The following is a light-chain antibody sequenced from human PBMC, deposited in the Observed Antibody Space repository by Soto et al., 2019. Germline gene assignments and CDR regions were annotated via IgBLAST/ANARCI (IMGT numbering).Light chain of an antibody. CDR1: QGISSY. CDR2: AAS. Sequence: IQLTQSPSSLSASVGDRVTLTCRASQGISSYLAWYQQKPGKAPKLLIDAASTLQSGVPSRFSGSGSGTDFTLTISILQPEDFATYYCQHLHRYPLTFGGGTKVEIK. CDR3: QHLHRYPLT. J-gene: IGKJ4*01. V-gene: IGKV1-9*01.